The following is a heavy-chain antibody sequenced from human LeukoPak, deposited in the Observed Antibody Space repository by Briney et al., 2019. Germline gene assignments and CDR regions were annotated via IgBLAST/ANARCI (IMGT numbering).Heavy chain of an antibody. D-gene: IGHD3-22*01. V-gene: IGHV3-7*05. Sequence: PGGSLRLSCVGSGFTFSRYWMNWVRQAPGKRLEWVASINEDGSEKFYVDSVEGRFTISRDIAKNSLFLQLNSLRAEDTAIYYCARRNYYHTIGYYPFDLWGQGALVTVSS. J-gene: IGHJ5*02. CDR3: ARRNYYHTIGYYPFDL. CDR1: GFTFSRYW. CDR2: INEDGSEK.